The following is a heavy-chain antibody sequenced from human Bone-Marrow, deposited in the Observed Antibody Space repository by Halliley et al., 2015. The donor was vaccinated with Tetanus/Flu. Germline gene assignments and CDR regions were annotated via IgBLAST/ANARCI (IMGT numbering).Heavy chain of an antibody. V-gene: IGHV3-48*03. CDR3: VRDRYCTSTGCPERRGTEP. D-gene: IGHD2-2*01. CDR1: GFTFSDHE. Sequence: SLRLSCAASGFTFSDHEMNWVRQAPGKGLEWVSFISSSGSTIHYADSVKGRFTISRDNSENSLYLQMNSLRGEDTAVYYCVRDRYCTSTGCPERRGTEPWGRGTLVTVSP. J-gene: IGHJ5*02. CDR2: ISSSGSTI.